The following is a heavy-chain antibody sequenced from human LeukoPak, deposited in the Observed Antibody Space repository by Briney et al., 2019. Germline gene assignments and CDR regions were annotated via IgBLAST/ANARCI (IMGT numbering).Heavy chain of an antibody. J-gene: IGHJ4*02. CDR2: IYYSGST. CDR1: GGSISSSSYY. CDR3: ARRIEYSSSSGGLAYYFDY. Sequence: SQTLSLTCTVSGGSISSSSYYWGWIRQPPGKGLEWIGSIYYSGSTYYNPSLKSRVTISVDTSKNQFSLKLSSVTAADTAVYYCARRIEYSSSSGGLAYYFDYWGQGTLVTVSS. V-gene: IGHV4-39*01. D-gene: IGHD6-6*01.